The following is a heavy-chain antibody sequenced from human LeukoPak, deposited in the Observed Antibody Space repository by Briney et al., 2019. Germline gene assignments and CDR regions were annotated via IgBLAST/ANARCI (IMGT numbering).Heavy chain of an antibody. D-gene: IGHD3-16*01. V-gene: IGHV4-59*01. J-gene: IGHJ4*02. CDR2: IYYSGST. CDR3: ARGRVVGAAAFFDG. CDR1: GGSISSYY. Sequence: SETLSLTCTVSGGSISSYYWSWIRQPPGKGLEWIGYIYYSGSTNYNPSLKSPVTISLDTSKNQFSLKLSSVTTADTALYYCARGRVVGAAAFFDGWGQGILVTVSS.